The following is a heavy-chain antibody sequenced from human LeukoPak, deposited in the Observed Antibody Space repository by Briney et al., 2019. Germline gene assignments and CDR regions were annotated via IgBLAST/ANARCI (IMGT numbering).Heavy chain of an antibody. D-gene: IGHD1-26*01. Sequence: ASVKVSCKASGYTFTASYVHWVRQAPGEGLEWMGWTDPKSGGTKYAQKFQGRVTMTRDTSISTAYMEFSSLTFDDTAVYYCARSVFGGTGPGDNWFDPWGQGTLVTVSS. J-gene: IGHJ5*02. CDR3: ARSVFGGTGPGDNWFDP. CDR1: GYTFTASY. V-gene: IGHV1-2*02. CDR2: TDPKSGGT.